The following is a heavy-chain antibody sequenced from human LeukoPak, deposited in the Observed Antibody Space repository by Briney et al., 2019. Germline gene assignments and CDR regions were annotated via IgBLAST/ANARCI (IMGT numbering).Heavy chain of an antibody. D-gene: IGHD3-10*01. CDR3: TTAVWFGDLLLGDY. J-gene: IGHJ4*02. V-gene: IGHV3-15*01. Sequence: GGSLRLSCAASGFTFSNAWMSWVRQAPGKGLEWVGRIKSKTDGGTTDYAAPVKGRFTISRDDSKNTLYLQMNSLKTEDTAEYYCTTAVWFGDLLLGDYWGQGTLVTVSS. CDR2: IKSKTDGGTT. CDR1: GFTFSNAW.